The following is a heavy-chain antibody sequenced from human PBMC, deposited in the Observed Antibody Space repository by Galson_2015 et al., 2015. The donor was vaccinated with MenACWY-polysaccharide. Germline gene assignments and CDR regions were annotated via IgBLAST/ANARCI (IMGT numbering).Heavy chain of an antibody. CDR2: IYSGGRT. CDR1: AFTVSSNH. V-gene: IGHV3-66*01. Sequence: SLRLSCAASAFTVSSNHMSWVRQAPGKGLEWVSVIYSGGRTYYADSVKGRFTISRDNSKNTLYLQMNSLRAEDTALYYCARLAVDNYFDYWGQGTLVAVSS. CDR3: ARLAVDNYFDY. J-gene: IGHJ4*02. D-gene: IGHD6-19*01.